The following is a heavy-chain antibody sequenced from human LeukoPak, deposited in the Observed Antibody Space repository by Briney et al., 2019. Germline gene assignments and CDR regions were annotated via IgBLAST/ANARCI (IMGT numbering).Heavy chain of an antibody. V-gene: IGHV3-48*01. J-gene: IGHJ4*02. CDR3: ARDSVVHLKGGYFDY. CDR1: GFTFSSYS. Sequence: QPGGSLRLSCAASGFTFSSYSMNWVRKAPGKGLEWVSYISSSSSTIYYADSVKGRFTISRDNAKNSLYLQMNSLRAEDTAVYYCARDSVVHLKGGYFDYWGQGTLVTVSS. D-gene: IGHD1-1*01. CDR2: ISSSSSTI.